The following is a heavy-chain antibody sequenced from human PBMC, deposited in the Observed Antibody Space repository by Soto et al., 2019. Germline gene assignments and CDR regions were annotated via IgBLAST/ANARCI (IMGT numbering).Heavy chain of an antibody. CDR3: SKVTPYYYDSSGYHRPYFDY. Sequence: PGGSLRLSCAASGFTFSSYAMSWVRQAPGKGLEWVSAIIGSGGSTYYADFVKGRFTISRDNSKNTLYLQMNSLRAEDTAVYYCSKVTPYYYDSSGYHRPYFDYWGQGTRVTVSS. CDR2: IIGSGGST. D-gene: IGHD3-22*01. V-gene: IGHV3-23*01. CDR1: GFTFSSYA. J-gene: IGHJ4*02.